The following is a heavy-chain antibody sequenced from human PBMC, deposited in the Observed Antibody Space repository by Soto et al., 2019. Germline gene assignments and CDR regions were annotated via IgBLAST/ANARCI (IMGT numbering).Heavy chain of an antibody. CDR2: ISYDGSNK. D-gene: IGHD6-13*01. V-gene: IGHV3-30*18. CDR3: AKVFGWGQQLAPADY. Sequence: QVQLVESGGGVVQPGRSLRLSCAASGFTFSSYGMHWVRQAPGKGLEWVAVISYDGSNKYYADSVKGRFTISRDNSKNTLYLQMNSLRAEDTAVYYCAKVFGWGQQLAPADYWGQGTLVTVSS. CDR1: GFTFSSYG. J-gene: IGHJ4*02.